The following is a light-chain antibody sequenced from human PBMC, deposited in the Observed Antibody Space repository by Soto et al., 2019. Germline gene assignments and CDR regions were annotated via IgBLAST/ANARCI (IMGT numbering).Light chain of an antibody. J-gene: IGLJ3*02. CDR3: QVWDSDSDHVV. V-gene: IGLV3-21*02. Sequence: SYELTQPPSVSVAPGQTARITCGGKNIGSKSVHWYQQEPRQAPVLVVYDDSDRPSGIPERFSGSTSGNTATLTISGVEAGDEADYYCQVWDSDSDHVVFGGGTKLTVL. CDR1: NIGSKS. CDR2: DDS.